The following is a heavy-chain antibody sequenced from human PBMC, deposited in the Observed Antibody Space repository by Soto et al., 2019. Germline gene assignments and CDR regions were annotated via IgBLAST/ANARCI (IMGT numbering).Heavy chain of an antibody. D-gene: IGHD3-22*01. CDR2: IYYSGST. J-gene: IGHJ4*02. CDR1: GGSISSGGYY. CDR3: ATDYYDRRGPRGY. V-gene: IGHV4-31*03. Sequence: QVQLQESGPGLVKPSQTLSLTCTVSGGSISSGGYYWSWIRQHPGKGLEWIGYIYYSGSTYYNPSLTSRVTISVATSKHQFSRKPSSVAAADTAVYYCATDYYDRRGPRGYWGQGTLVTVSS.